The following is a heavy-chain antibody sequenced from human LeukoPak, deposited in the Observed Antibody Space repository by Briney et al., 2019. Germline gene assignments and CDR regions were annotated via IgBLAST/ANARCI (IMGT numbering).Heavy chain of an antibody. CDR1: GFTVSTNY. CDR3: ARGFRSVTTWGYFDY. Sequence: PGGSLRLSCAAPGFTVSTNYMSWVRQAPGKGLEWVSLIYSGGGTYYADSVKGRFTISRDNSRNTLSLQMNSLRVDDTAVYYCARGFRSVTTWGYFDYWGQGALVTVSS. V-gene: IGHV3-66*01. D-gene: IGHD4-17*01. CDR2: IYSGGGT. J-gene: IGHJ4*03.